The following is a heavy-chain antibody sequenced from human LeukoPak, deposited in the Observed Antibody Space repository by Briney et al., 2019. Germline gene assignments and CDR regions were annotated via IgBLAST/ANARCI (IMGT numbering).Heavy chain of an antibody. J-gene: IGHJ4*02. CDR2: MNPNSGNT. D-gene: IGHD1-26*01. CDR1: GYTFTSYD. V-gene: IGHV1-8*01. Sequence: GASVKVSCKASGYTFTSYDINWVRQATGQGLEWMGWMNPNSGNTGYAQKFQGRVTMTRNTSISTAYMELSSLRSKDTAVYYCARAYSGSYYFYYWGQGTLVTVSS. CDR3: ARAYSGSYYFYY.